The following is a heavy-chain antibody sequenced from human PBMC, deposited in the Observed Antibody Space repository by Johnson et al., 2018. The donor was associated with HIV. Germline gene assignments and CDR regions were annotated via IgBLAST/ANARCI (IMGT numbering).Heavy chain of an antibody. D-gene: IGHD3-3*01. V-gene: IGHV3-30*04. CDR1: GFTFSSYA. CDR2: ISYDGSNK. J-gene: IGHJ3*02. Sequence: VQLVESGGGVVQPGRSLRLSCAASGFTFSSYAMHWVRQAPGKGLEWVAVISYDGSNKYYADSVKGRFTISRDNSKNTLYLQMNSLRAEDTAVYYCARAWGYNFWSDQPVPAFDIWGQGTMVTVSS. CDR3: ARAWGYNFWSDQPVPAFDI.